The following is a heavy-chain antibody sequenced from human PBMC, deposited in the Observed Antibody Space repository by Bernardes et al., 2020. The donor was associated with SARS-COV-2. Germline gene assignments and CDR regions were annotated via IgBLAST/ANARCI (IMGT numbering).Heavy chain of an antibody. CDR2: ITWSGGTT. CDR3: AGGGSDYDGQGWFDP. D-gene: IGHD5-12*01. V-gene: IGHV3-23*01. CDR1: GFSFSSYA. J-gene: IGHJ5*02. Sequence: GSVSPSCAASGFSFSSYAMSWVRQAPGKGLEWVSTITWSGGTTFYADSVRGRFSISRDNSKNTLFLQMNSLRVDDTAVYYCAGGGSDYDGQGWFDPWGQGTLVTVSP.